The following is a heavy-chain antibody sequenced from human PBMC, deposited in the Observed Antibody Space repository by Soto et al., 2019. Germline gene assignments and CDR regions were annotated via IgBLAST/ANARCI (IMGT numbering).Heavy chain of an antibody. CDR1: GGSFSIGAYY. D-gene: IGHD6-13*01. Sequence: QVQLQESGPGLVKPSQNLSLTCTVSGGSFSIGAYYWSWVRRHPGMGLEWIGYISYRGTPYYNPSLKSRLTISVDASKNQFSLRLSSVTAADTAVYYCARVSATGTRWFDPWGQGTLVTVSS. CDR3: ARVSATGTRWFDP. V-gene: IGHV4-31*03. J-gene: IGHJ5*02. CDR2: ISYRGTP.